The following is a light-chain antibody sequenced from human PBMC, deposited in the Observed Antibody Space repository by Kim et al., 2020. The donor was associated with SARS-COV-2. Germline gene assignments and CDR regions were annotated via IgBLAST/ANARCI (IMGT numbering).Light chain of an antibody. V-gene: IGKV1-39*01. CDR2: AAS. CDR1: QTIINY. Sequence: SASVGDRVTITCRASQTIINYLLWYQQKPGRAPKLLIYAASSLQSGVSSRFSGSGSGTDFTLTISSLQAEDFATYYCQQSFSAPRTFGQGTKLEIK. J-gene: IGKJ2*01. CDR3: QQSFSAPRT.